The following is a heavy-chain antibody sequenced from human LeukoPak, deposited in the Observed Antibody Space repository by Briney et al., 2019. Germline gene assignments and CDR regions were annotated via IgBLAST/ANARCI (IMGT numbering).Heavy chain of an antibody. J-gene: IGHJ4*02. V-gene: IGHV3-7*01. CDR3: ARAQFDVDSSSHFDY. CDR1: GFTFSYYW. Sequence: GSLRLSCAPSGFTFSYYWMSWVRQAPGKGLEWVATIKQGGSENYYVDSVKGRFTISRDNAKNSLYLQMNSLRAEDTAVYYCARAQFDVDSSSHFDYWGQGTLVTVSS. CDR2: IKQGGSEN. D-gene: IGHD6-6*01.